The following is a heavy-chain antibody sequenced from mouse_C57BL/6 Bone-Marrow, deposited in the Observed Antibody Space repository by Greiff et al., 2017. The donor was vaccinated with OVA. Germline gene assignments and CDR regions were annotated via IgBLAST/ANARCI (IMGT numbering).Heavy chain of an antibody. CDR1: GFTFSSYG. V-gene: IGHV5-6*01. Sequence: EVQLQESGGDLVKPGGSLKLSCAASGFTFSSYGMSWVRQTPDKRLEWVATISSGGSYTYYPDSVKGRFTISRDNAKNTLYLQMRILKSADTPMYYCARQFYYGSSYGFAYWGQGTLVTVSA. CDR3: ARQFYYGSSYGFAY. J-gene: IGHJ3*01. D-gene: IGHD1-1*01. CDR2: ISSGGSYT.